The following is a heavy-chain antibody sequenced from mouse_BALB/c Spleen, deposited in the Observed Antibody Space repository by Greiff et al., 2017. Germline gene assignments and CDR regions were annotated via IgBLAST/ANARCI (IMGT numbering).Heavy chain of an antibody. D-gene: IGHD2-1*01. CDR1: GFSLTSYG. V-gene: IGHV2-9*02. Sequence: QVQLQQSGPGLVAPSQSLSITCTVSGFSLTSYGVHWVRQPPGKGLEWLGVIWAGGSTNYNSALMSRLSISKDNSKSQVFLKMNSLQTDDTAMYYCARDGAGNYQYYYAMDYWGQGTSVTVSS. CDR3: ARDGAGNYQYYYAMDY. J-gene: IGHJ4*01. CDR2: IWAGGST.